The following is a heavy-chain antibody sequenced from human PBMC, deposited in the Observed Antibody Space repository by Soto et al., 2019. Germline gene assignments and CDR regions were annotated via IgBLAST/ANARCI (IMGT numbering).Heavy chain of an antibody. J-gene: IGHJ4*02. CDR3: AKVGYCSSTPCWPIGYFEY. D-gene: IGHD2-2*01. V-gene: IGHV4-59*01. CDR2: IFSSGST. CDR1: GDSISSFY. Sequence: QEELQESGPGLVKHSETLSRTCTVSGDSISSFYWTWIRQPTGKGLEWVGYIFSSGSTNYNPSLKSRVTISVDTSEIQFSLKLTSVTAADTAVYYCAKVGYCSSTPCWPIGYFEYWGQGTLVTVSS.